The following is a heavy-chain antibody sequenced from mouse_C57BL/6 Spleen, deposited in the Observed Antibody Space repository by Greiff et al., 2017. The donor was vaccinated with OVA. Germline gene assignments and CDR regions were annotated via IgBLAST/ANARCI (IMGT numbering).Heavy chain of an antibody. CDR3: ARRITTVVATRGYFDV. CDR2: IDPSDSYT. Sequence: QVQLQQSGAELVRPGTSVKLSCKASGYTFTSYWMHWVKQRPGQGLEWIGVIDPSDSYTNYNQKFKGKATLTVDTSSSTAYMQLSSLTSEDSAVDYCARRITTVVATRGYFDVWGTGTTVTVSS. CDR1: GYTFTSYW. J-gene: IGHJ1*03. V-gene: IGHV1-59*01. D-gene: IGHD1-1*01.